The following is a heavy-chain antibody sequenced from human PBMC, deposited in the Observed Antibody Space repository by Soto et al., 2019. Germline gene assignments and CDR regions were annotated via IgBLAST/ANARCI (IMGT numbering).Heavy chain of an antibody. CDR2: IDNSGST. D-gene: IGHD3-10*01. V-gene: IGHV4-30-4*01. Sequence: PSETLSLTCTVPGGSISSGDYYWNWIRQPPGKGLEWIGYIDNSGSTHYNPSLKSRVTISVDTSKNQFSLKMSSVTAADTAVYHCASRELFHSFDPWGQGTLVTVSS. CDR1: GGSISSGDYY. J-gene: IGHJ5*02. CDR3: ASRELFHSFDP.